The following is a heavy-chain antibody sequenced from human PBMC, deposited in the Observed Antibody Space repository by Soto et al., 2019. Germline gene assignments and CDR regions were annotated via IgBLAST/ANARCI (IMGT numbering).Heavy chain of an antibody. CDR1: GYTFTGYY. Sequence: ASVKVSCKASGYTFTGYYMHWVRQAPGQGLEWMGWINPNSGGTDYAQKFQGRVTMTRDTSISTAYMELSRLRSDDTAVYYCARAPRAVTNPYFDYWGQGTLVTVSS. V-gene: IGHV1-2*02. D-gene: IGHD4-17*01. CDR3: ARAPRAVTNPYFDY. CDR2: INPNSGGT. J-gene: IGHJ4*02.